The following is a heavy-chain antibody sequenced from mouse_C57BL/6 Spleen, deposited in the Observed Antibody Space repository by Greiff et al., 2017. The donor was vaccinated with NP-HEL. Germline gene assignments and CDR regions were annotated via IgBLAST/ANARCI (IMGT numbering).Heavy chain of an antibody. CDR2: IRSKSSNYAT. CDR3: VRDPYYGNWEAMDY. CDR1: GFTFNTYA. V-gene: IGHV10-3*01. D-gene: IGHD2-10*01. Sequence: EVNVVESGGGLVQPKGSLKLSCAASGFTFNTYAMHWVRQAPGKGLEWVARIRSKSSNYATYYADSVKDRFTISRDDSQSMLYLQMNNLKTEDTAMYYCVRDPYYGNWEAMDYWGQGTSVTVSS. J-gene: IGHJ4*01.